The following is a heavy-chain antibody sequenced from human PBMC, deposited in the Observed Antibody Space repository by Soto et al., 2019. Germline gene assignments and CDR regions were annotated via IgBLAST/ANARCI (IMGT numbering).Heavy chain of an antibody. Sequence: QVQLVQSGAEVKKPGSSVKVSCKASGGTFSSYAISWVRQAPGQGLEWMGGIIPIFGTANYAQKFQGRVTITADESTSTAYMELSSLRSEDTAVYYCAREKPRCSESYCYYYYGMDVWGQGTTVTVSS. D-gene: IGHD1-26*01. V-gene: IGHV1-69*01. CDR3: AREKPRCSESYCYYYYGMDV. J-gene: IGHJ6*02. CDR2: IIPIFGTA. CDR1: GGTFSSYA.